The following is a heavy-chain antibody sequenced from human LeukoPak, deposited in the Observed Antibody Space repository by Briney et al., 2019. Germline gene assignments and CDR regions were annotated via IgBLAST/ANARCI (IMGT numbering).Heavy chain of an antibody. CDR3: AKRQRWELLYYFDY. V-gene: IGHV3-23*01. CDR1: GFTFSSYA. Sequence: GGSLRLSCAASGFTFSSYAMSWVRQAPGKGLEWVSAISGSGGSTYYADSVKGRFTTSRDNSKNTLYLQMNSLRAEDTAVYYCAKRQRWELLYYFDYWGQGTLVTVSS. CDR2: ISGSGGST. J-gene: IGHJ4*02. D-gene: IGHD1-26*01.